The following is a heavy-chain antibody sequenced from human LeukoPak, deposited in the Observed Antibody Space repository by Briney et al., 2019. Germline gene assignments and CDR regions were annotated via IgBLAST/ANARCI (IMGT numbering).Heavy chain of an antibody. Sequence: ASVKVSCKASGYTFTDYYIHWVRQAPGQGLEWMGWINPNSGGTNYAQKFQGRVTMTRDTSISTAYMELNRLRSDDTAVYYCASGFWSGYYTGACWGQGTLVTVSS. V-gene: IGHV1-2*02. J-gene: IGHJ4*02. CDR2: INPNSGGT. CDR3: ASGFWSGYYTGAC. D-gene: IGHD3-3*01. CDR1: GYTFTDYY.